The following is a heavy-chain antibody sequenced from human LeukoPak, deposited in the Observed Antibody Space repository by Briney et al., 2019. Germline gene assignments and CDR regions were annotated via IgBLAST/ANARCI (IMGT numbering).Heavy chain of an antibody. CDR3: ATERNRYFEN. J-gene: IGHJ4*02. D-gene: IGHD1-14*01. V-gene: IGHV3-43*01. CDR1: GINFYDYT. Sequence: GGSLRLSCATSGINFYDYTLHWVRHAPGKGPECMSLITRDGYNTFYADSVKGRFTISRDTSRNSLSLQMNSLKTEDSALYYCATERNRYFENWGQGTLVIVSS. CDR2: ITRDGYNT.